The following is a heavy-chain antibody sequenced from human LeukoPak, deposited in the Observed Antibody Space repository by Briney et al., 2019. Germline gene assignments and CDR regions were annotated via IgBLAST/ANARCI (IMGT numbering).Heavy chain of an antibody. CDR2: SSSDSNYI. Sequence: GGSLRLSCAASGFTVSSYSMNWVRQAPGKGLDWVSSSSSDSNYIFYAESVQGRFTNSRDNAENSLFLPMNSLRAEDTAVYYCASRYCTSTNCYAFAIWGQGKMVTVSS. V-gene: IGHV3-21*01. J-gene: IGHJ3*02. CDR1: GFTVSSYS. D-gene: IGHD2-2*01. CDR3: ASRYCTSTNCYAFAI.